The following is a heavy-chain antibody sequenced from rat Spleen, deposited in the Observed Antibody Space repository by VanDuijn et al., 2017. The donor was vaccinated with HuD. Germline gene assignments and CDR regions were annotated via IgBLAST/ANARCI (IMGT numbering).Heavy chain of an antibody. CDR1: VYSITSSYR. V-gene: IGHV3-3*01. Sequence: EVQLQESGPGLVKPSQSLSLTCSVTVYSITSSYRWNWIRKFPGNKLEWMGYINSAGSTNYNPSLKGRISITRDTSKNQFFLQVNSVTTEDTATYYCARSPYSAIFTYWGQGTLVTVSS. CDR3: ARSPYSAIFTY. CDR2: INSAGST. J-gene: IGHJ3*01. D-gene: IGHD1-1*01.